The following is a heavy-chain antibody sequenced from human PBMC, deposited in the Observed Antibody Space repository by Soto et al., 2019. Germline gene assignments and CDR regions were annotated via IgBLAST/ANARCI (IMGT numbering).Heavy chain of an antibody. CDR2: TYYRSKWYN. V-gene: IGHV6-1*01. CDR3: ARGGQYSSGWYERDWFDP. CDR1: GDSVSSNSAA. Sequence: SQTLSLTCAISGDSVSSNSAAWNWIRQSPSRGLEWLGRTYYRSKWYNDYAVSVKSRITINPDTSKNQFSLQLNSVTPEDTAVYYCARGGQYSSGWYERDWFDPWGQGTLVPVSS. J-gene: IGHJ5*02. D-gene: IGHD6-13*01.